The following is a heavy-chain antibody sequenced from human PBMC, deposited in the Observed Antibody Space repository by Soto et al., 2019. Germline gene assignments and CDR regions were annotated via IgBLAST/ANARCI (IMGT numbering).Heavy chain of an antibody. CDR1: GFTFSDCS. CDR2: ISRGSDYI. V-gene: IGHV3-21*01. D-gene: IGHD6-19*01. J-gene: IGHJ4*02. Sequence: EVQLVESGGGLVKAGGSLRLSCAASGFTFSDCSMNWVRQTPGKGLEWVAVISRGSDYIYYADSLKGRFTISRDNAKNSLYVQMSSLRVEDTAIYYCARDGSGWSRDHWGQGTLVTVSS. CDR3: ARDGSGWSRDH.